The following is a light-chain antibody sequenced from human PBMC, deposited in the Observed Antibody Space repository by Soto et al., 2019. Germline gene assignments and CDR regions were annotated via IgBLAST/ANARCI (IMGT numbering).Light chain of an antibody. CDR2: RAS. Sequence: EIVLTQSPGSLSLSPGESAALSCRASQSVGDDYFAWYQQRPGQAPRLLMSRASRRAAGIPDRFTGSGSGTDFTLTISRVEPEDLAVYFCQQYGSSPRTFGQGTKLEI. J-gene: IGKJ2*01. CDR3: QQYGSSPRT. V-gene: IGKV3-20*01. CDR1: QSVGDDY.